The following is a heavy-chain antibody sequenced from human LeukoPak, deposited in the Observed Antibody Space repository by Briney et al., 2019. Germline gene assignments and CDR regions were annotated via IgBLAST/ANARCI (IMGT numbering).Heavy chain of an antibody. D-gene: IGHD3-22*01. CDR2: VYSSGST. Sequence: TSSETLSLTCTVSGGSISSSGYYWGLIRQPPGKGLEWIGSVYSSGSTNYNPSLKSRVTISVDTSKNQFSLKLSSVTAADTAVYYCARACPDSSGYYLLAYWGQGTLVTVSS. J-gene: IGHJ4*02. CDR3: ARACPDSSGYYLLAY. V-gene: IGHV4-39*07. CDR1: GGSISSSGYY.